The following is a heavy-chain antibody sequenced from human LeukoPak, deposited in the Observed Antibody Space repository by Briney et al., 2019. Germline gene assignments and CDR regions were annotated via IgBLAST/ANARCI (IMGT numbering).Heavy chain of an antibody. CDR2: INHSGST. V-gene: IGHV4-34*01. CDR1: GGSFSGYY. CDR3: ACGSVAGNYYFDY. J-gene: IGHJ4*02. D-gene: IGHD6-19*01. Sequence: KPSETLSLTCAVYGGSFSGYYWSWIRQPPGKGLEWIGEINHSGSTNYNPSLKSRVTISVDTSKNQFSLKRSSVTAADTAVYYCACGSVAGNYYFDYGGQGTLVTVSS.